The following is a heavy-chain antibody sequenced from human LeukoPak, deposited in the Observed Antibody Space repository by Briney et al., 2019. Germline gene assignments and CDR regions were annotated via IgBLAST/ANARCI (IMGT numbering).Heavy chain of an antibody. CDR2: IYYSGST. V-gene: IGHV4-61*10. CDR3: ARRESYSFDY. Sequence: SETLSLTCTVSGGSISSGSYYWSWIRQPAGKGLEWIGYIYYSGSTNYNPSLKSRVTISVDTSKKQFSLRLSSVTAADTAVYYCARRESYSFDYWGQGTLVTVSS. J-gene: IGHJ4*02. D-gene: IGHD1-26*01. CDR1: GGSISSGSYY.